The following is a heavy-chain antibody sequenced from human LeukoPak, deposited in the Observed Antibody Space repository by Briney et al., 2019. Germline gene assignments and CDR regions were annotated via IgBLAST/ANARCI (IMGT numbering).Heavy chain of an antibody. CDR1: GGSISNYY. Sequence: PSETLSLTCTVSGGSISNYYCSWIRQPPGRGLEWIGYVYYSGSTNYNPSFKSRITISVDTSRNQFSLQLSSVTAADTAVYYCARIHRYCSGGACYVLDNWGQGTLVAVSS. CDR3: ARIHRYCSGGACYVLDN. V-gene: IGHV4-59*01. J-gene: IGHJ4*02. CDR2: VYYSGST. D-gene: IGHD2-15*01.